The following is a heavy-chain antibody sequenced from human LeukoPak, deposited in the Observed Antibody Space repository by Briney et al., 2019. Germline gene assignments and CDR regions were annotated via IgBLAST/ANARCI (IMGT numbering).Heavy chain of an antibody. J-gene: IGHJ6*02. V-gene: IGHV4-59*01. CDR1: GGSISSYY. CDR3: ARDCSGGSCYERKEPYYYYGMDV. D-gene: IGHD2-15*01. CDR2: IYYSGST. Sequence: PSETLSLTCTVSGGSISSYYWSWIRQPPGKGLEWIGYIYYSGSTNYNPSLKSRVTISVDTSKNQFSLKLSSVTAADTAVYYCARDCSGGSCYERKEPYYYYGMDVWGQGTTVTVSS.